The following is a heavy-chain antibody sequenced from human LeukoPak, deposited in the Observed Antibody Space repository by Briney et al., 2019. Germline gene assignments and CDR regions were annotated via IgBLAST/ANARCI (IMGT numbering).Heavy chain of an antibody. J-gene: IGHJ4*02. V-gene: IGHV4-61*02. CDR1: GGSISSSSYY. CDR2: IYTSGST. Sequence: SETLSLTCTVSGGSISSSSYYWSWIRQPAGKGLEWIGRIYTSGSTNYNPSLKSRVTISVDTSKNQFSLKLSSVTAADTAVYYCARGLATLDYWGQGTLVTVSS. CDR3: ARGLATLDY.